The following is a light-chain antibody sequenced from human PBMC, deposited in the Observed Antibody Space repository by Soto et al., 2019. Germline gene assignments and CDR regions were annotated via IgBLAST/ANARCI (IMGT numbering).Light chain of an antibody. CDR2: LNSDGSH. CDR1: SGHSSYA. Sequence: QLVLTQSPSASASLGASVKLTCTLSSGHSSYAIAWHQQHPQKGPRYLMKLNSDGSHSKGDGIPDRFSGSSSGAERYLTISSLQSEDEADYYCQTWGTGIRVFGGGTKLTV. CDR3: QTWGTGIRV. J-gene: IGLJ2*01. V-gene: IGLV4-69*02.